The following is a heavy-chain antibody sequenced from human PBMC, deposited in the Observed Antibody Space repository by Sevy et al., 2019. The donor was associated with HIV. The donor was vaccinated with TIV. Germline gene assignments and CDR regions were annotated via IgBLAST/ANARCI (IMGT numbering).Heavy chain of an antibody. CDR2: ISYDGSNK. J-gene: IGHJ4*02. D-gene: IGHD6-13*01. CDR3: ARENAAAGSFLVN. Sequence: GGSLRLSCAASGFTFSSYAMHWVRQAPGKGLEWVAVISYDGSNKYYADSVKGRLTISRDNSKNTLYLQMNSLRAEDTAVYYCARENAAAGSFLVNWGQGTLVTVSS. V-gene: IGHV3-30*04. CDR1: GFTFSSYA.